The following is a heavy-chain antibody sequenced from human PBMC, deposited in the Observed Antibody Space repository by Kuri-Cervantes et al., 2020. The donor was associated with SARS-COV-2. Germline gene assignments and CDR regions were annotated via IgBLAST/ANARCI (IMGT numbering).Heavy chain of an antibody. D-gene: IGHD7-27*01. CDR2: ISWDGGST. Sequence: GESLKISCAASGFIFDDYTMHWVRQAPGKGLEWVSLISWDGGSTYYADSVKGRFTISRDNSKNSLHLQMNSLRTEDTALYFCAKEWPTGDGLGFDYWGQGTLVTVSS. V-gene: IGHV3-43*01. CDR1: GFIFDDYT. CDR3: AKEWPTGDGLGFDY. J-gene: IGHJ4*02.